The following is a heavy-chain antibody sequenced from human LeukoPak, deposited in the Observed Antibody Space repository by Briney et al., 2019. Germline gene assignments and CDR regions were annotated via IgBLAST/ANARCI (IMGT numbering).Heavy chain of an antibody. CDR3: ARGGVFYYYYMDV. D-gene: IGHD3-16*01. CDR2: INPDDSDT. V-gene: IGHV5-51*01. Sequence: GESLKISCKGSGYSFTKYWIGWVRQMPGKGLEWMGIINPDDSDTRYSPSFQGQVTISADKSINTAYLQWSSLRASDTAMYYCARGGVFYYYYMDVWGKGTTVTISS. CDR1: GYSFTKYW. J-gene: IGHJ6*03.